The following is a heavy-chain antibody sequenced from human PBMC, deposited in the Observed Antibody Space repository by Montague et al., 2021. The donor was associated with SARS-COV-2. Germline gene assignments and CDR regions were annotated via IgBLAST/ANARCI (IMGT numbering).Heavy chain of an antibody. CDR1: GGSFSGYY. CDR3: ARWDPQTLTLIGLRGKSASDY. D-gene: IGHD4-23*01. V-gene: IGHV4-34*01. Sequence: SETLSLTCAVSGGSFSGYYWTWIRQSPGKGLEWIAEINHSGTTNYNFNPSLRSRVTISVDTSKSQFSLKLSSVTAADTGVYYCARWDPQTLTLIGLRGKSASDYWGLGTLVTVSS. CDR2: INHSGTT. J-gene: IGHJ4*02.